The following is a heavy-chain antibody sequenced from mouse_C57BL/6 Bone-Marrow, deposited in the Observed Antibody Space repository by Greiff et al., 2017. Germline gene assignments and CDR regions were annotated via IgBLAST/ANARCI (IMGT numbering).Heavy chain of an antibody. CDR1: GYTFTDYN. V-gene: IGHV1-18*01. CDR3: ASRFRYYYASSYYFDY. J-gene: IGHJ2*01. D-gene: IGHD1-1*01. CDR2: ISPNNGGT. Sequence: EVQLQQSGPELVKPGASVKIPCKASGYTFTDYNMDWVKQSLGKSLEWIGDISPNNGGTIYNQKFKGKATLAVDKSSSTAYMELRSLTSEDTAVYYCASRFRYYYASSYYFDYWGQGTTLTVSS.